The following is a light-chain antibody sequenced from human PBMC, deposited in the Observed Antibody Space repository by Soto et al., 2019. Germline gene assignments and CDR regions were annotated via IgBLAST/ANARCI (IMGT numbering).Light chain of an antibody. V-gene: IGLV1-44*01. CDR3: SSYTNINTRACV. J-gene: IGLJ1*01. CDR1: SSNIGANP. Sequence: QSVLTQPPSASGTPGQRVTISCSGRSSNIGANPVNWYQQLPGMAPTVLIYSNDQRPSGVPDRFSGSKSGTSASLAISGLQSEDEADYYCSSYTNINTRACVFGTGTKLTVL. CDR2: SND.